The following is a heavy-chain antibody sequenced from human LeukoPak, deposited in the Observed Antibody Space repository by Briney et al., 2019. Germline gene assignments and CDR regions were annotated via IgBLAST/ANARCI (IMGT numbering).Heavy chain of an antibody. Sequence: GESLKISCKGSGYSFTNCWIGWVRQVPGKGLEWMGIIYPGDSDTRYSPSFQGQVTISADKSITTAYLQWRSLKASDTAMYYCARHMGGSTSSPFDYWGQGTLVTVSS. J-gene: IGHJ4*02. D-gene: IGHD2-2*01. CDR2: IYPGDSDT. V-gene: IGHV5-51*01. CDR1: GYSFTNCW. CDR3: ARHMGGSTSSPFDY.